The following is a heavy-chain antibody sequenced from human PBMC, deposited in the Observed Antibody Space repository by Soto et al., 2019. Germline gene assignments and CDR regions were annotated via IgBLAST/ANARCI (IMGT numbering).Heavy chain of an antibody. CDR1: GFTFSSYA. CDR2: ISGSGGST. CDR3: AKDKGIAVAGTSLYYYYYGMDV. Sequence: PGGSLRLSCAASGFTFSSYAMSWVRQAPGKGLEWVSAISGSGGSTYYADSVKGRFTISRDNSKNTLYLQMNSLRAEDTAVYYCAKDKGIAVAGTSLYYYYYGMDVWGQGTTVTVYS. V-gene: IGHV3-23*01. J-gene: IGHJ6*01. D-gene: IGHD6-19*01.